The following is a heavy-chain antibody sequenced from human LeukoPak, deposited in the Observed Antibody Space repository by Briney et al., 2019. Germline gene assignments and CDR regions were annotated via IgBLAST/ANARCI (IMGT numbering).Heavy chain of an antibody. Sequence: GASVKVSCKASGYTFTSSGISWVRQAPGQGLEWMGWISAYNGNTDYAQKLQGRVTLTTDTSTSTAYMELRSLRSDDTAVYYCARPRIVGATSLYYFNYWGQGTLVTVSS. J-gene: IGHJ4*02. CDR1: GYTFTSSG. V-gene: IGHV1-18*01. CDR3: ARPRIVGATSLYYFNY. D-gene: IGHD1-26*01. CDR2: ISAYNGNT.